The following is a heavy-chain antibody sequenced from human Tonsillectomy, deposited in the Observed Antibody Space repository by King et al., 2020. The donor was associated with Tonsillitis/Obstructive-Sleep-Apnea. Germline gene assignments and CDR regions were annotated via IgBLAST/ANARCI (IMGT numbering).Heavy chain of an antibody. V-gene: IGHV3-23*04. CDR3: AKDWGAAAGTSYYYMDV. CDR2: ISGSGGST. Sequence: VQLVESGGGLVQPGGSLRLSCAASGFTFSSYAMSWVRQAPGKGLEWVSAISGSGGSTYYADSVKGRFTISRDNSKNTLYLQMNSLRAEDTAVYYCAKDWGAAAGTSYYYMDVWGKGTTVTVSS. D-gene: IGHD6-13*01. CDR1: GFTFSSYA. J-gene: IGHJ6*03.